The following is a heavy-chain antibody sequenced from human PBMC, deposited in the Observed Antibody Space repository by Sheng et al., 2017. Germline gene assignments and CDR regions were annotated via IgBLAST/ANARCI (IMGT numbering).Heavy chain of an antibody. CDR2: IYTSGST. V-gene: IGHV4-4*07. D-gene: IGHD3-9*01. CDR1: GGSISSYY. CDR3: ASTEADYDILTGYYYYYGMDV. Sequence: QVQLQESGPGLVKPSETLSLTCTVSGGSISSYYWSWIRQPAGKGLEWIGRIYTSGSTNYNPSLKSRVTMSVDTSKNQFSLKLSSVTAADTAVYYCASTEADYDILTGYYYYYGMDVWGQGTTVTVSS. J-gene: IGHJ6*02.